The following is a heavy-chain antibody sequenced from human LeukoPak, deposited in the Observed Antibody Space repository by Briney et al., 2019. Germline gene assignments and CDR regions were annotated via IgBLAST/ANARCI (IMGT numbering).Heavy chain of an antibody. CDR3: AKDDSWLQFGE. J-gene: IGHJ4*02. CDR2: ISPSGDIT. V-gene: IGHV3-23*01. Sequence: PGGSLRLSCAASGFFVNANHMNWVRQAPGKGLEWVSGISPSGDITYYTDSVKGRFTISRDNSKNTLYLEVISLTAEDTAVYYCAKDDSWLQFGEWSQGTLVTVSS. D-gene: IGHD5-24*01. CDR1: GFFVNANH.